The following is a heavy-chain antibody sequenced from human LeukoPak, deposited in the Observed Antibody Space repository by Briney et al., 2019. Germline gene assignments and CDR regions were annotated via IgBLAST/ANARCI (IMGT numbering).Heavy chain of an antibody. CDR3: AKVGD. Sequence: GRSLRLSCAASGFTFDDYAMHWVRQAPGKGLEWVPGISWNSGSIGYADSVKGRFTISRDNAKNSLYLQMNSLRAEDTALYYCAKVGDWGQGTLVTVSS. D-gene: IGHD3-16*01. CDR2: ISWNSGSI. J-gene: IGHJ4*02. CDR1: GFTFDDYA. V-gene: IGHV3-9*01.